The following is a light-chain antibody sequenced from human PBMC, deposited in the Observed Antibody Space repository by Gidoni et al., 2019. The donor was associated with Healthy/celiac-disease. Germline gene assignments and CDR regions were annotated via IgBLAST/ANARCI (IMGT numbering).Light chain of an antibody. V-gene: IGLV3-19*01. CDR1: SLRSYY. CDR3: NSRDSSGNHYV. J-gene: IGLJ1*01. Sequence: SSELTQDPAVSVALGQTVRITCQGDSLRSYYASWYQQKPGQAPVLVIYGKNNRPSGIPDRFSGSNSGNTASLTITGAQAEDEADYYCNSRDSSGNHYVFGTGTKFTVL. CDR2: GKN.